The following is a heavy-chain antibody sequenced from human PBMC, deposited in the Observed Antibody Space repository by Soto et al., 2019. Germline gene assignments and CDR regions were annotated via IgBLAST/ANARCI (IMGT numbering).Heavy chain of an antibody. Sequence: PSETLSLTCTVSGGSISSYYWSWIRQPPGKGLEWIGYIYYSGSTTYNPSLKSRVTISVDTSKNQFSLKLKSVTAADTAMYYCARDRDITRYWGQGTLVTVSS. CDR1: GGSISSYY. CDR2: IYYSGST. J-gene: IGHJ4*02. V-gene: IGHV4-59*01. CDR3: ARDRDITRY.